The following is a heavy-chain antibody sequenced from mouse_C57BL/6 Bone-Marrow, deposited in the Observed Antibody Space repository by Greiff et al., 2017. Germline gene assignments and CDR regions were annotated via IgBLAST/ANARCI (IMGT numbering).Heavy chain of an antibody. J-gene: IGHJ2*01. CDR1: GYTFTDYY. D-gene: IGHD3-2*01. V-gene: IGHV1-26*01. CDR3: AKTDWDD. CDR2: INPNNGGT. Sequence: EVQLQQSGPELVKPGASVKISCKASGYTFTDYYMNWVKQSHGKGLEWIGDINPNNGGTSYNQKFKGKATLTVDKSSSTAYMELRSLTSEDSAVYYCAKTDWDDWGQGTTLTVS.